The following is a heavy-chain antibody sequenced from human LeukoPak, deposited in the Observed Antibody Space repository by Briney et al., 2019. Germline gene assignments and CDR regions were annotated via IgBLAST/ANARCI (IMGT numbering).Heavy chain of an antibody. V-gene: IGHV4-31*03. J-gene: IGHJ4*02. CDR2: IYYSGST. CDR3: ARDLGRYFDY. Sequence: PSETLSLTCTVSGGSISSGRYYWTWIRQHPGKGLEWIGYIYYSGSTFYNASLESRVSISVDTSKNQFSLKVSSVTAADTAVYYCARDLGRYFDYWGQGTLVSVSS. CDR1: GGSISSGRYY.